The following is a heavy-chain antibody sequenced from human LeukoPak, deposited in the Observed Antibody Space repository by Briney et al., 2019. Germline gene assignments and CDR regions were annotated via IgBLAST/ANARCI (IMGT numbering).Heavy chain of an antibody. Sequence: PSETLSLTCTVSGGSISSYYWSWIRQPPGKGLEWIGYIYYSGSTNYNPSLKSRVTISVDTSKNQFSLKLSSVTAADTAVYYCARHGLGGSFHDAFDICGQGTMVTVSS. V-gene: IGHV4-59*08. CDR3: ARHGLGGSFHDAFDI. CDR1: GGSISSYY. J-gene: IGHJ3*02. D-gene: IGHD1-26*01. CDR2: IYYSGST.